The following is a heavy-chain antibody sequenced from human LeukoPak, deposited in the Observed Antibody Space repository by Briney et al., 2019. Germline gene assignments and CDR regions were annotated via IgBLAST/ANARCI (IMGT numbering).Heavy chain of an antibody. CDR3: ARGGPYDSNGYYFMQFDY. Sequence: SHTLSLTCTLSGRSISSGDYYWSWLRQPPGKGLGWSGYICYSESTYYNPSHKSRHTISVDTSKNQFSLKLSSVPAAGTAVYYCARGGPYDSNGYYFMQFDYWGQGTLVTVSS. CDR1: GRSISSGDYY. CDR2: ICYSEST. J-gene: IGHJ4*02. D-gene: IGHD3-22*01. V-gene: IGHV4-30-4*01.